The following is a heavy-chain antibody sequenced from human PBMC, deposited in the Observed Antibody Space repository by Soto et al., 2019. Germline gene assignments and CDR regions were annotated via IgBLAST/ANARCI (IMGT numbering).Heavy chain of an antibody. CDR2: IYYSGST. J-gene: IGHJ4*02. D-gene: IGHD6-13*01. Sequence: QLQLQESGPGLVKPSETLSLTCTVSGGSISSSSYYWGWIRQPPGKGLEWIGSIYYSGSTYYNPSLKSRVTISVDTSKNQFSLKLSSVTAADTAVYYCARQEASHGRYSSSRPDYWGQGTLVTVSS. CDR1: GGSISSSSYY. CDR3: ARQEASHGRYSSSRPDY. V-gene: IGHV4-39*01.